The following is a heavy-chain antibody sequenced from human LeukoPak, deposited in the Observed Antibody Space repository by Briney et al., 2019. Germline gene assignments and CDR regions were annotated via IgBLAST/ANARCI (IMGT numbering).Heavy chain of an antibody. Sequence: ASVKVSCKASGYIFTDYYMHWVRQAPGQELGWMGRINPNSDGTNYAQKFQGRVTMTRDTSISTPYTELSSLRSEDTATYYCARDVDCTNDGCPQSGLAYWGQGALVTVSS. V-gene: IGHV1/OR15-1*02. CDR1: GYIFTDYY. CDR3: ARDVDCTNDGCPQSGLAY. CDR2: INPNSDGT. J-gene: IGHJ4*02. D-gene: IGHD2-8*01.